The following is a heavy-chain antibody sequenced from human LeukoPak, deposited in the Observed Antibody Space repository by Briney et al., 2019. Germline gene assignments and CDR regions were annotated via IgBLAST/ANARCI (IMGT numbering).Heavy chain of an antibody. Sequence: PGGSLRLSCAASGFTFSSYSMNWVRQAPGEGLEWVSSISSSSSYIYYADSVKGRFTISRDNAKNSLYLQMNSLIAEDTAVYYCASDASLCGGDCYPYWYFDLWGRGTLVTVSS. CDR2: ISSSSSYI. D-gene: IGHD2-21*02. CDR1: GFTFSSYS. V-gene: IGHV3-21*01. CDR3: ASDASLCGGDCYPYWYFDL. J-gene: IGHJ2*01.